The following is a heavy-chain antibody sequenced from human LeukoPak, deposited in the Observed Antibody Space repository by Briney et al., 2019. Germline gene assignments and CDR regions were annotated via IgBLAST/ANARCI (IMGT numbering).Heavy chain of an antibody. CDR2: IYYSGGT. CDR3: ASIAAAGTGYYFDY. V-gene: IGHV4-61*05. CDR1: GGSIRSSSYY. J-gene: IGHJ4*02. D-gene: IGHD6-13*01. Sequence: SETLSLTCSVSGGSIRSSSYYWGWIRQPPGKGLEWIGYIYYSGGTNYNPSLKSRVTISVDTSKNQFSLKLSSVTAADTAVYYCASIAAAGTGYYFDYWGQGTLVTVSS.